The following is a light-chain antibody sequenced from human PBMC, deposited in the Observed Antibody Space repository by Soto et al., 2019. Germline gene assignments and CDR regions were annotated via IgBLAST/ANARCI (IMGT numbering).Light chain of an antibody. V-gene: IGLV2-14*01. Sequence: QSALTQPASASGSPGQSITISCTGTSSDVGGYNYVSWYQQHPGKAPKLMIYDVSNRPSGVSNRFSGSKSGNTASLTISGRQAEDEADYYCSSYTSSSTLGVFGGGTQLTVL. CDR2: DVS. CDR1: SSDVGGYNY. CDR3: SSYTSSSTLGV. J-gene: IGLJ2*01.